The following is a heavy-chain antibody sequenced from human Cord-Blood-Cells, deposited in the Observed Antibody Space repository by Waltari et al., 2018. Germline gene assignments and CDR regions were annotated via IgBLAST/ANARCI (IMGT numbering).Heavy chain of an antibody. Sequence: VQLVQSGAEVRKPGASVKVPCQASGYTFTGYYMHWVRQATGQGLEWMGWINPNSGGTNYAQKFQGWVTMTRDTSISTAYMELSRLRSDDTAVYYCAREDSGNFDYWGQGTLVTVSS. D-gene: IGHD1-26*01. CDR2: INPNSGGT. CDR3: AREDSGNFDY. CDR1: GYTFTGYY. J-gene: IGHJ4*02. V-gene: IGHV1-2*04.